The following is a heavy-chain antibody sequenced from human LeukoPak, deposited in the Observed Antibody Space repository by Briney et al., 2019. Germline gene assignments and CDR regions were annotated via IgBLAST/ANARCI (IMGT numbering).Heavy chain of an antibody. Sequence: SETLSLTCTDSGGSISSSSYYWGWIRQPPGKGLEWIGSIYYSGSTYYNPSLKSRVTISVDTSKNQFSLKLSSVTAADTAVYYCARPYGGNSDHGMDVWGQGTTVTVSS. CDR1: GGSISSSSYY. CDR3: ARPYGGNSDHGMDV. D-gene: IGHD4-23*01. CDR2: IYYSGST. J-gene: IGHJ6*02. V-gene: IGHV4-39*07.